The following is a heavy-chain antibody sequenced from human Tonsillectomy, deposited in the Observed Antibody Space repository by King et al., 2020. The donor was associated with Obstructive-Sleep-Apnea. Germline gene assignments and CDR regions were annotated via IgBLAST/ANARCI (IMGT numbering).Heavy chain of an antibody. Sequence: VQLVESGGGVVQPGRSLRLSCAASEFTFSTYGMHWVRQAPGKGLEWVAVMSYDGSSKYYADSVKGRFTISRDTSKNTQYLQMNSLRAEDTAVDYCARCLEELSLYDYFDYWGQGTLVTVSS. CDR1: EFTFSTYG. D-gene: IGHD3-16*02. V-gene: IGHV3-30*03. CDR2: MSYDGSSK. J-gene: IGHJ4*02. CDR3: ARCLEELSLYDYFDY.